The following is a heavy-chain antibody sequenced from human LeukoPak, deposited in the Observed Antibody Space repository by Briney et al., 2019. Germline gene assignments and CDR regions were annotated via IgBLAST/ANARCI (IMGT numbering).Heavy chain of an antibody. CDR2: IYHSGST. Sequence: PSETLSLTCTVSHYTISSNYYWGWIRQPPGKGLEWIASIYHSGSTHYNPSLKSRVTISIDTPKNQFSLKMNSVTAADTAMYFCARAGKAYCRADCYPPGAFDIWGQGTMVTVSS. CDR1: HYTISSNYY. CDR3: ARAGKAYCRADCYPPGAFDI. J-gene: IGHJ3*02. D-gene: IGHD2-21*01. V-gene: IGHV4-38-2*02.